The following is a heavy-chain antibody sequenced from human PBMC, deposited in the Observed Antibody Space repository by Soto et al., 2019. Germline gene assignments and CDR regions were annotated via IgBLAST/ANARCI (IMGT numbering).Heavy chain of an antibody. D-gene: IGHD6-13*01. CDR1: VDIGSSNSAA. J-gene: IGHJ4*02. CDR3: ARDQGQQLDY. V-gene: IGHV6-1*01. Sequence: PSQTLSFTCDISVDIGSSNSAACNWIRQSPSRGLEWLGRTYYRSKWYNDYAVSVKSRITINPDTSKNQFSLQLNSVTPEDTAVYYCARDQGQQLDYWGQGTLVT. CDR2: TYYRSKWYN.